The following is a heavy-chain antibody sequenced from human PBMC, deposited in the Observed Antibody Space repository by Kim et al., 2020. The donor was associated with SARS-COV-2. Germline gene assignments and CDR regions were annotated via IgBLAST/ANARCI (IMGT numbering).Heavy chain of an antibody. Sequence: LSLTCAASGFTFDDYAMHWVRQAPGKGLEWVSLISGDGGSTYYADSVKGRFTISRDNSKNSLYLQMNSLRTEDTALYYCAKDIYDFWSGYPRLHLAMAAFDIWGQGTMVTVSS. V-gene: IGHV3-43*02. J-gene: IGHJ3*02. CDR2: ISGDGGST. CDR3: AKDIYDFWSGYPRLHLAMAAFDI. CDR1: GFTFDDYA. D-gene: IGHD3-3*01.